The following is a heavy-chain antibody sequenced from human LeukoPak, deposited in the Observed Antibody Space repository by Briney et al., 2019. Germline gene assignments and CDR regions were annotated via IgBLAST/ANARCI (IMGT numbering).Heavy chain of an antibody. CDR1: GFPFRSYG. D-gene: IGHD3-22*01. CDR2: ISYDGSHK. Sequence: GGSLRLSCAASGFPFRSYGMHWVRQAPGKGLEWVAVISYDGSHKYFADSVKGRFTISRDSSKNTLYLQMNSLRAEDTAVYYCAKDMRYYDRSGYYFDHWGQGTLVTVSA. J-gene: IGHJ4*02. V-gene: IGHV3-30*18. CDR3: AKDMRYYDRSGYYFDH.